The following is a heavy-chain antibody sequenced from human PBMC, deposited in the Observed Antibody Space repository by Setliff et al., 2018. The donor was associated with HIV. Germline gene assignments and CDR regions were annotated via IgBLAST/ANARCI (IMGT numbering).Heavy chain of an antibody. CDR2: IYYSVNN. CDR1: GVSITSHY. Sequence: PSETLSLTCAVSGVSITSHYWSWIRQPPGKGLEWIGFIYYSVNNNYNPSLKSRVTISVDTSKNQFSLKLSSVTAADTAVYYCARSHGRDTATQGLLGYWGQGTLVTVSS. CDR3: ARSHGRDTATQGLLGY. D-gene: IGHD5-18*01. J-gene: IGHJ4*02. V-gene: IGHV4-59*11.